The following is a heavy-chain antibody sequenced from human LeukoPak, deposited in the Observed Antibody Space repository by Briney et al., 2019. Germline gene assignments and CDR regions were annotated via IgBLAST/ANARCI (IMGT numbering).Heavy chain of an antibody. Sequence: GGSLRLSCAASGFTLSSHAMTWVRQASGKGLEWVSGISGNGDYTYYADSVKGRFTISRDNSKNTLYLQMNSLRAEDTAVYYCAKGLLVVSLVDSWGQGILVTVSS. CDR3: AKGLLVVSLVDS. J-gene: IGHJ4*02. CDR1: GFTLSSHA. V-gene: IGHV3-23*01. D-gene: IGHD3-22*01. CDR2: ISGNGDYT.